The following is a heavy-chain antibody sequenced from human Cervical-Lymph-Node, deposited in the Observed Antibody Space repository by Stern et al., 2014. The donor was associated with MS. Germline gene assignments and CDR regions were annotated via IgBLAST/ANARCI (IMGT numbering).Heavy chain of an antibody. D-gene: IGHD3-9*01. Sequence: QVTLKESGPALVKPTQTLTLTCTLSGLSVTTDGMRVSWIRQSPGKALEWLARIDWDDDKFYSPSLKTRLTISKDTSKNQVALTVTNVDTVDTATYYCARIRYDSLTGFQGMDVWGQGTTVTVSS. CDR2: IDWDDDK. CDR1: GLSVTTDGMR. J-gene: IGHJ6*02. CDR3: ARIRYDSLTGFQGMDV. V-gene: IGHV2-70*04.